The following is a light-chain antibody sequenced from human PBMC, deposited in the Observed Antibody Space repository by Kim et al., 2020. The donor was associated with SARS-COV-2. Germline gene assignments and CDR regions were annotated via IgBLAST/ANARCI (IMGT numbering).Light chain of an antibody. V-gene: IGKV3-20*01. J-gene: IGKJ1*01. Sequence: SPEERATLSCRASQSVSSSYLAWYQQKPGQAPRLLIYGASSRATSIPDRFSGSGSGTDFTLTISRLEPEDFAVYYCQQYGSSPWTFGQGTKVDIK. CDR3: QQYGSSPWT. CDR1: QSVSSSY. CDR2: GAS.